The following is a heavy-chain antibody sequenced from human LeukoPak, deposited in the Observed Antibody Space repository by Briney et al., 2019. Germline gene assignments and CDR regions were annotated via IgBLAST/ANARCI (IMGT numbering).Heavy chain of an antibody. J-gene: IGHJ4*02. CDR2: INHSGST. CDR3: ARVGEVRSSSCFDY. CDR1: GWSFSGYY. D-gene: IGHD6-6*01. Sequence: PSGTLSLTCAVYGWSFSGYYWRWIRQPPGKGLEWIGDINHSGSTNYNPSLKSRLTISVVPSKNQFSLKLSSVTDAQTAVYYCARVGEVRSSSCFDYWGQGTLVTVSS. V-gene: IGHV4-34*01.